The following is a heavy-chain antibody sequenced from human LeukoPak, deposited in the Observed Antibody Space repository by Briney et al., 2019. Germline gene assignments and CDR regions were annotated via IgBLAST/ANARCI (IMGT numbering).Heavy chain of an antibody. CDR3: VREESGGYFDY. CDR2: ITPSVDTT. D-gene: IGHD2-8*02. CDR1: GYTFTNYL. J-gene: IGHJ4*02. Sequence: ASVKVSGKASGYTFTNYLLHWVRQAPGQGLEWVGRITPSVDTTNYAQKFRDRVTMTRDTSTSTVYMELSSLRSEDTAVYHCVREESGGYFDYWGQGTLVTVSS. V-gene: IGHV1-46*01.